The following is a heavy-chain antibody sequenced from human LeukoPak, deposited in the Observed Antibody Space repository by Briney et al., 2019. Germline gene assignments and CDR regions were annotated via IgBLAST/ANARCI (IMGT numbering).Heavy chain of an antibody. CDR1: GYSFTSYW. D-gene: IGHD1-26*01. J-gene: IGHJ4*02. CDR2: IYPGDSDT. CDR3: ARPRIVGSELGYFDY. V-gene: IGHV5-51*01. Sequence: GESLKISCKGSGYSFTSYWIGWVRQMPGKGLEWMGIIYPGDSDTRYSPSFQGQVTISADKSISTAYPQWSSLKASDTAMYYCARPRIVGSELGYFDYWGQGTLVTVSS.